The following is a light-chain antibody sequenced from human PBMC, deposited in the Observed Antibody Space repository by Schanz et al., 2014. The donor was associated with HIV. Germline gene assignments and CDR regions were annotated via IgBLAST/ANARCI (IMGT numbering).Light chain of an antibody. V-gene: IGLV1-44*01. J-gene: IGLJ2*01. CDR2: GNN. Sequence: QSLLTQPPSASGIPGQTVTISCSGSIYTIARRTVDWYQHLPGTAPKLLIYGNNQRPSGVPDRFSGSKSGTSASLAISGLHSEDEADYHCAAWDDSLNGRVFGGGTKLTVL. CDR3: AAWDDSLNGRV. CDR1: IYTIARRT.